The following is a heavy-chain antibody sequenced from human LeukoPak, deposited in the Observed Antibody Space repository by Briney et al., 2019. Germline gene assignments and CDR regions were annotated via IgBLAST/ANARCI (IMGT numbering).Heavy chain of an antibody. J-gene: IGHJ4*02. Sequence: PGGSLRLSCAASGFTFSGSAMHWVRQASGKGLVWVSRINSDESNTNYADSVRGRFTISRDNAKNTLYLQMNSLRAEDTAVYYCARDDYGDYFFPYWGQGTLVTVSS. D-gene: IGHD4-17*01. CDR2: INSDESNT. CDR1: GFTFSGSA. CDR3: ARDDYGDYFFPY. V-gene: IGHV3-74*01.